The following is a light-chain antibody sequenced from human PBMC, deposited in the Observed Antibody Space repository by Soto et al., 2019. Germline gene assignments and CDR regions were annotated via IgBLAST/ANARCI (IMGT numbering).Light chain of an antibody. CDR1: SSHIGSNT. Sequence: QSVLTQPPSASGTPGQRVIISCSGSSSHIGSNTVNWYQQPPGTAPKLLIYSNNQRPSGVPDRFSGSKSGTSASLAISGLQSEDEADYYCAAWDDSLNGRYVFGTGTKVTVL. CDR3: AAWDDSLNGRYV. CDR2: SNN. J-gene: IGLJ1*01. V-gene: IGLV1-44*01.